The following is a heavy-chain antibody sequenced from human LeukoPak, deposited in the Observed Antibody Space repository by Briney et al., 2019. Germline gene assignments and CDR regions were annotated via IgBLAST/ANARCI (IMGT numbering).Heavy chain of an antibody. V-gene: IGHV3-21*01. D-gene: IGHD3-10*01. CDR3: ARDADYYGSGSYRPFQH. J-gene: IGHJ1*01. Sequence: GGSLRLSCAASGFTFSSYSMNWVRQAPGKGLEWVSSISSGSDYIYYADSVKGRFTISRDNAKNSLYLQMNSLRAEDTAVYYCARDADYYGSGSYRPFQHWGQGTLVTVSS. CDR1: GFTFSSYS. CDR2: ISSGSDYI.